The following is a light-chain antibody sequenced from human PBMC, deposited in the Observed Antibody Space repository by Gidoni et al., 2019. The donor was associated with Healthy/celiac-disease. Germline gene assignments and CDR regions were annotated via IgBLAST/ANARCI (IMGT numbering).Light chain of an antibody. J-gene: IGKJ1*01. CDR3: QQFNSYPQ. Sequence: AIQLTQSPSSLSASVGDRVTITCRASQGISSAFAWYQQKPGKAPKLLIYDASSLESGVPSRFSGSGSGTDFTLTISSLQPEDFATYYCQQFNSYPQFGQGTKVEIK. V-gene: IGKV1-13*02. CDR1: QGISSA. CDR2: DAS.